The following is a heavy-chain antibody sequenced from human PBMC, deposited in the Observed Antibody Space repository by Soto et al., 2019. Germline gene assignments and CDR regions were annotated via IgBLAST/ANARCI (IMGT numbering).Heavy chain of an antibody. CDR2: INGGSGST. CDR1: GYTFANYA. Sequence: QLVQSGAEVKKPGASVKVSCKASGYTFANYAMQWVRQAPGQWLEWMGWINGGSGSTRYSQNFQGRLTITRDSSANTVYMELSSLRSGDTAIYYCARSPPPLGRFDSWGQGTLVTVSS. J-gene: IGHJ5*01. CDR3: ARSPPPLGRFDS. V-gene: IGHV1-3*01.